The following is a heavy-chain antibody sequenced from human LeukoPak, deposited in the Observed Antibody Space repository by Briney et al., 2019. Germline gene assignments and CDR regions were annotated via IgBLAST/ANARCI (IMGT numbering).Heavy chain of an antibody. Sequence: GGSLRLSCAASGFSFSTFSMNWVRQAPGKGPEWVSSISGRSNYIFYTDSVKGRFTVSRDNAKNSLYLQMNSLRGEDTAVYYCARVSSVPTPRALDYWGQGTLVTVSS. CDR3: ARVSSVPTPRALDY. CDR1: GFSFSTFS. D-gene: IGHD4/OR15-4a*01. CDR2: ISGRSNYI. J-gene: IGHJ4*02. V-gene: IGHV3-21*01.